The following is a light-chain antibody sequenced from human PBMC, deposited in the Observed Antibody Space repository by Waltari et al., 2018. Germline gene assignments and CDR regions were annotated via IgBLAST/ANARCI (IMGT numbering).Light chain of an antibody. Sequence: SYELTQPSSVAVSPGQTARLTCSGDVLAKKYARGFQQETGQAPVLVIYKDSERPSGIPERFSGSSSGTTVTLTSSGAQVKDEADYYCYPAADNNLSVFGGGTQLTVL. CDR2: KDS. V-gene: IGLV3-27*01. CDR3: YPAADNNLSV. CDR1: VLAKKY. J-gene: IGLJ7*01.